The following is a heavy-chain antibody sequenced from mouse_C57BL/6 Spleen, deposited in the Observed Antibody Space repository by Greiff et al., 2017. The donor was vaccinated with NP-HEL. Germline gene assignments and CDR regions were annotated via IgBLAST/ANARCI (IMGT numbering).Heavy chain of an antibody. CDR3: ARPGGLRDAMDY. J-gene: IGHJ4*01. Sequence: EVQRVESGGGLVKPGGSLKLSCAASGFTFSDYGMHWVRQAPEKGLEWVAYISSGRRTIYYADTVKGRFTISRDNAKNTLFLQMTSLRSEDTAMYYCARPGGLRDAMDYWGQGTSVTVSS. V-gene: IGHV5-17*01. D-gene: IGHD2-4*01. CDR1: GFTFSDYG. CDR2: ISSGRRTI.